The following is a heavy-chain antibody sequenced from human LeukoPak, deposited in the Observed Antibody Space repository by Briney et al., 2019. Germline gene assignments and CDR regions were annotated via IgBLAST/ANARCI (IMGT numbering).Heavy chain of an antibody. CDR1: GGSFSGYY. J-gene: IGHJ6*03. D-gene: IGHD3-10*01. CDR3: ARGGTIGYYYYYYMDV. V-gene: IGHV4-59*01. CDR2: IYYSGST. Sequence: PSETLSLTCAVYGGSFSGYYWSWIRQPPGKGLEWIGYIYYSGSTNYNPSLKSRVTISVDTSKNQFSLKLSSVTAADTAVYYCARGGTIGYYYYYYMDVWGKGTTVTVSS.